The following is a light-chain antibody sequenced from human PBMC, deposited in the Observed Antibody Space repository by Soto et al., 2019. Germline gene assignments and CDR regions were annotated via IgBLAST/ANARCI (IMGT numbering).Light chain of an antibody. J-gene: IGKJ3*01. V-gene: IGKV1-13*02. Sequence: AIQLTQSPSSLSASVGERVTITCRASQGISSALAWYQQKPGQAPKLLIYDASSLESGVPSRFSGSGSGTDFTLTISSLQPEDFATYYCQQFNSYPRTFGPGPKVDIK. CDR1: QGISSA. CDR2: DAS. CDR3: QQFNSYPRT.